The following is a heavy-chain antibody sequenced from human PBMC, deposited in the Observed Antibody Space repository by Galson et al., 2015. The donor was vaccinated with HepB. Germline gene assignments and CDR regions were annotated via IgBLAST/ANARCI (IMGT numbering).Heavy chain of an antibody. V-gene: IGHV4-38-2*02. CDR2: IYHSGST. D-gene: IGHD6-13*01. CDR3: ARDVGAAAGTGGENWFDP. J-gene: IGHJ5*02. CDR1: GYSISSGYY. Sequence: TLSLTCAVSGYSISSGYYWGWIRQPPGKGLEWIGSIYHSGSTYYNPSLKSRVTISVDTSKNQFSLKLSSVTAADTAVYYCARDVGAAAGTGGENWFDPWGQGTLVTVSS.